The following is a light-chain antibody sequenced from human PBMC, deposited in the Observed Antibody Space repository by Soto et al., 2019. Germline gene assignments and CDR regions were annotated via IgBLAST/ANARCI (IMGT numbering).Light chain of an antibody. CDR2: RAS. J-gene: IGKJ1*01. V-gene: IGKV3-20*01. Sequence: EIVLTQSPGTLSLSPGERATLSCRASQSVSSSNLDWYQQKPGQAPSLLIYRASSRATGIPDRFSGSGSGTDFTLTISRLEPEDFAVYYCQQYGSSPRTFGQGTRWIS. CDR1: QSVSSSN. CDR3: QQYGSSPRT.